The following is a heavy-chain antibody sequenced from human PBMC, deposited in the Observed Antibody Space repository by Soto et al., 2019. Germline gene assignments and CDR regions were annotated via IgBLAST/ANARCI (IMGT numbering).Heavy chain of an antibody. J-gene: IGHJ6*02. D-gene: IGHD5-18*01. V-gene: IGHV3-30*18. CDR2: ISYDGSSK. CDR3: AKDRGYSYGLYYYYGMDV. CDR1: GFTFNTYG. Sequence: GGSLRLSCAASGFTFNTYGIHWVRQAPGKGLDWVAVISYDGSSKYYADSVKGRFTISRDNSKNTVDLQVNGLRAEDTAVYYCAKDRGYSYGLYYYYGMDVWGQGTTVTVSS.